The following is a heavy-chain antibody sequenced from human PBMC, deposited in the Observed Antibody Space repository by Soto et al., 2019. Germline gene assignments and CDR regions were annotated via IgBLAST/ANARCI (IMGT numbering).Heavy chain of an antibody. CDR2: IRNRANSYAT. Sequence: EVQLVESGGGLVQPGGSLKLSCAASGFTFSDSAMHWVRQTSGKGLEWVGRIRNRANSYATAYAASVKGRFTISRDDSKHTAYLQMNSLKTDDTAVYYCTTTPVTTDWGQGTLVTVSS. V-gene: IGHV3-73*02. J-gene: IGHJ4*02. D-gene: IGHD4-17*01. CDR1: GFTFSDSA. CDR3: TTTPVTTD.